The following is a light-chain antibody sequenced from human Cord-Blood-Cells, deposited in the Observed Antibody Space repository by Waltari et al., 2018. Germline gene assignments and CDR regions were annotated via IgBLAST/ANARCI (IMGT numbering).Light chain of an antibody. Sequence: DIQMTQSPSSLSASVGDRVTITCRVSQSISSYLNWYQQKPVKAPKLLIYAASSLQSGVPSRFSGSGSGTDFTLTISSLQPEDFATYYCQQSYSTLITFGGGTKVEIK. J-gene: IGKJ4*01. CDR3: QQSYSTLIT. CDR2: AAS. V-gene: IGKV1-39*01. CDR1: QSISSY.